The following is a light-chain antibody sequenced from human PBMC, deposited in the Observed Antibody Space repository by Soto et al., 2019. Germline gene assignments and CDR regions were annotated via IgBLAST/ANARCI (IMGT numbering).Light chain of an antibody. J-gene: IGKJ3*01. CDR1: QGISNY. CDR2: AAS. Sequence: DIQMTQSPSSLSASVGDRVTITCRASQGISNYLAWYQQKPGKVPKLLIYAASTLQSGVPSRFIGSGSGTDFTLTISSLQPEDVGIYYCQKYNSAPFTVGPGTKVDF. CDR3: QKYNSAPFT. V-gene: IGKV1-27*01.